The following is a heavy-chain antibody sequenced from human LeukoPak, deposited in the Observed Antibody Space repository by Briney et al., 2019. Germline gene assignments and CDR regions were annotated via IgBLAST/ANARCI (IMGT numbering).Heavy chain of an antibody. D-gene: IGHD3-22*01. J-gene: IGHJ2*01. CDR2: IIPIFGTA. CDR3: ARDFYYDSSGYVDL. CDR1: GGTFSSYA. Sequence: SVKVSCKASGGTFSSYAISWVRQAPGQGLEWMGGIIPIFGTANYAQKFQGRVTITTDKSTSTAYMELSSLRSEDTAVYYCARDFYYDSSGYVDLWGRGTLVTVSS. V-gene: IGHV1-69*05.